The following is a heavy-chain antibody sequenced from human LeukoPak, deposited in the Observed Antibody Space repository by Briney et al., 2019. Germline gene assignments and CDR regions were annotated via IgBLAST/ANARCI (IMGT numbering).Heavy chain of an antibody. CDR2: INSDGSST. CDR3: ARPTYYYDSSGLRGFAFGY. D-gene: IGHD3-22*01. V-gene: IGHV3-74*01. CDR1: GFTFSSYW. Sequence: PGGSLRLSCAASGFTFSSYWMHWVRQAPGKGLVWVSRINSDGSSTSYADSVKGRFTISRDNAKNTLYLQMNSLRAEDTAVYYCARPTYYYDSSGLRGFAFGYWGQGTLVTVSS. J-gene: IGHJ4*02.